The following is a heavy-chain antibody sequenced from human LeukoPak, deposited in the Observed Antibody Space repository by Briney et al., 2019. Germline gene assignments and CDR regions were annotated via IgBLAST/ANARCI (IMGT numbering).Heavy chain of an antibody. CDR1: GYTFTGYY. CDR2: INPNSGGT. J-gene: IGHJ4*02. Sequence: ASVKVSCKASGYTFTGYYMHWVRQAPGQGLEWMGWINPNSGGTNYAQKFQGRVTMTRDTSISTAYMELSRLRSDDTGVYYCARGGGYSYGLEYFDYWGQGTLVTVSS. V-gene: IGHV1-2*02. CDR3: ARGGGYSYGLEYFDY. D-gene: IGHD5-18*01.